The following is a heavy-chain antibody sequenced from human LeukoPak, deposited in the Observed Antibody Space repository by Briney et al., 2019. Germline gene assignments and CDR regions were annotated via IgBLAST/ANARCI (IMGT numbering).Heavy chain of an antibody. CDR3: AKGYDSSGLDY. CDR2: ISYDGSNK. Sequence: PGGSLRLSCAASGFTFSSYGMHWVRQAPGKGQEWVAVISYDGSNKYYADSVKGRFTISRDNSKNTLYLQMNSLRAEDTAVYYCAKGYDSSGLDYWGQGTLVTVSS. J-gene: IGHJ4*02. V-gene: IGHV3-30*18. D-gene: IGHD3-22*01. CDR1: GFTFSSYG.